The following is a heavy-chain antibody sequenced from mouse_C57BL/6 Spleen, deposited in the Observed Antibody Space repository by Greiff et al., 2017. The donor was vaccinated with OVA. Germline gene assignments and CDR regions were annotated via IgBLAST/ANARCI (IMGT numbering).Heavy chain of an antibody. CDR1: GFTFSNYW. CDR3: TDPTVVDTGDY. V-gene: IGHV6-3*01. J-gene: IGHJ4*01. CDR2: IRLKSDNYAT. D-gene: IGHD1-1*01. Sequence: EVKLMESGGGLVQPGGSMKLSCVASGFTFSNYWMNWVRQSPEKGLEWVAQIRLKSDNYATHYAESVKGRFTISRDDSKSSVYLQMNNLRAEDTGIYYCTDPTVVDTGDYWGQGTSVTVSS.